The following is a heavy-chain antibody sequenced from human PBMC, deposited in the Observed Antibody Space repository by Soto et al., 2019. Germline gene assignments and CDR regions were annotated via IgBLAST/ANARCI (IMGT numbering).Heavy chain of an antibody. V-gene: IGHV4-31*03. CDR2: IYYSGST. D-gene: IGHD5-12*01. J-gene: IGHJ4*02. CDR1: GGSVSSGAYY. Sequence: SETLSLTCTVPGGSVSSGAYYWSWIRQHPGKGLEWIGYIYYSGSTYYSPSLKSRVTISLDTSKNQFSLKLSSVTAADTAVYYCARLYSGYDGIDYWGQGTLVTVSS. CDR3: ARLYSGYDGIDY.